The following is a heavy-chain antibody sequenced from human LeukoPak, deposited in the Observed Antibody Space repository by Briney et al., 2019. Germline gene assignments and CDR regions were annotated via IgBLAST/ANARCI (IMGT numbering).Heavy chain of an antibody. D-gene: IGHD3-3*01. CDR1: GYTFTGYY. J-gene: IGHJ4*02. CDR2: INPNSGGT. V-gene: IGHV1-2*02. CDR3: AGGRPSHYDFWSGYYGDFDY. Sequence: GASVKVSCKASGYTFTGYYMHWVRQAPGQGLEWMGWINPNSGGTNYVQKFQGRVTMTRDTSISTAYMELSRLRSDDTAVYYCAGGRPSHYDFWSGYYGDFDYWGQGTLVTVSS.